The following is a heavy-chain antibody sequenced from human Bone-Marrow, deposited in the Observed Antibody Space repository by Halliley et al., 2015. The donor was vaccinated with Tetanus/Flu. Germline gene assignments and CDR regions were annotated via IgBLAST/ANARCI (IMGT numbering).Heavy chain of an antibody. J-gene: IGHJ2*01. Sequence: AVISGGGGSTDYADSVKGRFTISRDNSKNTLYLQMNNLRVEDTAVYYCARAGVGTPSWYFDLWGRGTLVTVSS. V-gene: IGHV3-23*01. CDR3: ARAGVGTPSWYFDL. CDR2: ISGGGGST. D-gene: IGHD2-8*01.